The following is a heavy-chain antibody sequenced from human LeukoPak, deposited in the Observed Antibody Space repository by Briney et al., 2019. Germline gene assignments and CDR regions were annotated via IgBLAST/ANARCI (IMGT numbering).Heavy chain of an antibody. V-gene: IGHV3-23*01. CDR1: GFTFSSYA. D-gene: IGHD3-3*01. Sequence: GRSLRLSCAASGFTFSSYAMSWVRQAPGKGLEWVSAISGSGGSKYFADSVKGRFTISRDNTKNTLYLQMDILRADDTAVYYCAKGAGYDFWSGGYYYYMDVWGKGTTVTVSS. CDR2: ISGSGGSK. J-gene: IGHJ6*03. CDR3: AKGAGYDFWSGGYYYYMDV.